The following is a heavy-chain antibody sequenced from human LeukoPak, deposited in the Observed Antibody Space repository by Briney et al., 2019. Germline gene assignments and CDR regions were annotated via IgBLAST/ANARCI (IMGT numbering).Heavy chain of an antibody. D-gene: IGHD4-11*01. CDR1: GFTFNSYA. V-gene: IGHV3-30*04. CDR2: ISYDGSNK. Sequence: GGSLRLSCAASGFTFNSYAMHWVRQAPGKGLEWVAVISYDGSNKYYADSVKGRFTISRDNSKNTLYLQMNSLRAEDTAVYYCARRLREDYSPFDYWGQGTLVTVSS. J-gene: IGHJ4*02. CDR3: ARRLREDYSPFDY.